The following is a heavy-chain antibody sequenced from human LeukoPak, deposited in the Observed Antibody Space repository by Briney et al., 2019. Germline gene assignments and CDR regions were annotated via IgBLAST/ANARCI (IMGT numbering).Heavy chain of an antibody. V-gene: IGHV3-30*18. CDR3: AKAYSSRDYYYGMDV. D-gene: IGHD6-13*01. CDR2: ISYDGSNK. Sequence: GGSLRLSCAASGFTFSSYWMSWVRQAPGKGLEWVAVISYDGSNKYYADSVKGRFTISRDNSKNTLYLQMNSLRAEDTAVYYCAKAYSSRDYYYGMDVWGQGTTVTVSS. CDR1: GFTFSSYW. J-gene: IGHJ6*02.